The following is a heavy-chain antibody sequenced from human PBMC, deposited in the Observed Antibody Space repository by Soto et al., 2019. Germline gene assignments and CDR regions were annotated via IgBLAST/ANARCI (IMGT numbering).Heavy chain of an antibody. J-gene: IGHJ4*02. Sequence: PGGSLRLSCAASGFTFSSYGMHWVRQAPGKGLEWVAVIWYDGSNKYYADSVKGRFTISRDNSKNTLYLQMNSLRAEDTAVYYCARDHRWYSSSWYWGLDYWGQGTLVTVSS. D-gene: IGHD6-13*01. CDR3: ARDHRWYSSSWYWGLDY. CDR1: GFTFSSYG. V-gene: IGHV3-33*01. CDR2: IWYDGSNK.